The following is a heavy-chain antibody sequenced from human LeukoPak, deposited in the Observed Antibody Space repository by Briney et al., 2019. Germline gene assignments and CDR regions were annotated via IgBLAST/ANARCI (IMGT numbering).Heavy chain of an antibody. V-gene: IGHV3-48*03. CDR3: ARDPYNGYYGDDYYYYMDV. CDR1: GFTFSSYE. CDR2: ITNTGTTI. J-gene: IGHJ6*03. Sequence: GGSLRLSCVASGFTFSSYEMNWVRQAPGKGLEWVSYITNTGTTIYYADSVKGRFTISRDNAKNSLYLQMNSLRAEDTAVYYCARDPYNGYYGDDYYYYMDVWGKGTTVTISS. D-gene: IGHD4-17*01.